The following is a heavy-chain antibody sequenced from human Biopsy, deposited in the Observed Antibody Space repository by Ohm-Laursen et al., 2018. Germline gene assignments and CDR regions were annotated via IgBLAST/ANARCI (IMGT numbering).Heavy chain of an antibody. CDR3: VGGQRGPPIGVTVPGDAFDL. CDR2: RIPYFNTI. D-gene: IGHD2/OR15-2a*01. CDR1: GVTFDTYA. Sequence: SVKVSCKASGVTFDTYAFGWVRQAPGQGLEWMGGRIPYFNTIYYARNFQDRAVITADRTARTTDMQLSGLRPDDTAVYYCVGGQRGPPIGVTVPGDAFDLWGPGTMVTVSP. V-gene: IGHV1-69*13. J-gene: IGHJ3*01.